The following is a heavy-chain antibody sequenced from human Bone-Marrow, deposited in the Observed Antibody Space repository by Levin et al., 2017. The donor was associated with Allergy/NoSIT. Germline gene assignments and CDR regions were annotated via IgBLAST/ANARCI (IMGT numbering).Heavy chain of an antibody. Sequence: GESLKISCAASGFTFSSYDMHWVRQATGRGLEWVSAIGTAADSYYSGSVQGRFTVSRDNAKNSLYLQMNSLRAGDTDVYYCARVALPRYCTSTSCSDSGYYFDYWGQGTLVTVSS. J-gene: IGHJ4*02. V-gene: IGHV3-13*04. D-gene: IGHD2-2*01. CDR3: ARVALPRYCTSTSCSDSGYYFDY. CDR1: GFTFSSYD. CDR2: IGTAADS.